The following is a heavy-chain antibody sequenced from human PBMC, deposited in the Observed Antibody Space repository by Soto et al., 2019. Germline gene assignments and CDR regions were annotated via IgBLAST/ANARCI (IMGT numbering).Heavy chain of an antibody. J-gene: IGHJ5*02. V-gene: IGHV1-18*01. CDR3: ARDWKYFYDSTGYYSDWFDP. Sequence: QVLLVQSGAEVKKPGASVKVSCKASGYTLSNYGIIWVRQAPGKGLGWLGWISGFTGDTRSAPKVQDKGTMTTDTSTNTAYMELRSLRSDDTAVYYCARDWKYFYDSTGYYSDWFDPWGQGTLVTVSS. CDR2: ISGFTGDT. CDR1: GYTLSNYG. D-gene: IGHD3-22*01.